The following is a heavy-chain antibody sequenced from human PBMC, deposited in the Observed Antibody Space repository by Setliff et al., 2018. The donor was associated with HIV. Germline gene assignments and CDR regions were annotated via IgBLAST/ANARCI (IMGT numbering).Heavy chain of an antibody. CDR2: IDPNSTDT. CDR1: GGTLSSYA. D-gene: IGHD3-16*01. Sequence: GASVKVSCKASGGTLSSYAVSWVRQAPGQGLEWMGGIDPNSTDTNYALKFQGRVTFTTDTSVSTSYMELERLSADDTAIYYCVKADVLLCDVWGQGTLVTVS. CDR3: VKADVLLCDV. J-gene: IGHJ4*02. V-gene: IGHV1-2*02.